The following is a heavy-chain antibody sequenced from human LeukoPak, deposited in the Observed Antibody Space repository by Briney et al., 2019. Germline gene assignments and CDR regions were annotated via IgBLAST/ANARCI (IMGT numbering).Heavy chain of an antibody. CDR1: GGSINSGSYY. CDR2: IYTSGST. CDR3: ARDIRIGLPQDQDPSDAFDI. D-gene: IGHD2-15*01. Sequence: PSETLSLTCTVSGGSINSGSYYWSWIRQPAGKGLEWIGRIYTSGSTNYNPSLKSRVTISGDTSKNQFSLKLSSVTAADTAVYYCARDIRIGLPQDQDPSDAFDIWGQGTMVTVSS. J-gene: IGHJ3*02. V-gene: IGHV4-61*02.